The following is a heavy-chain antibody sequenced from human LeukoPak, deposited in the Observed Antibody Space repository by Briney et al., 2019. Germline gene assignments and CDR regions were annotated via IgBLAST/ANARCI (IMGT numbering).Heavy chain of an antibody. D-gene: IGHD6-19*01. Sequence: TGGSLRLSCATSGFTFRTYSMTWVRQAPGKGLEWVSSIGGGTSYIHYSDSVKGRFTISRDNSKNTLYLQMNSLRAEDTAVYYCAKPHGSGWYEVFDYWGQGTLVTVSS. V-gene: IGHV3-21*04. J-gene: IGHJ4*02. CDR2: IGGGTSYI. CDR1: GFTFRTYS. CDR3: AKPHGSGWYEVFDY.